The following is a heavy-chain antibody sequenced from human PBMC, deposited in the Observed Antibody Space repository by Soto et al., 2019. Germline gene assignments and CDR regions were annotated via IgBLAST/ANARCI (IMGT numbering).Heavy chain of an antibody. J-gene: IGHJ4*02. CDR2: ISSSGGST. Sequence: GSLRLSCAASGFTFSSYAMSWVRQAPGKGLEWVSTISSSGGSTYYPDSVKGRFTISRDNSKNTLYLQMNSLRAEDTAVYYCAKGSPQSSYFDYWGQGTLVTVSS. CDR3: AKGSPQSSYFDY. V-gene: IGHV3-23*01. D-gene: IGHD3-10*01. CDR1: GFTFSSYA.